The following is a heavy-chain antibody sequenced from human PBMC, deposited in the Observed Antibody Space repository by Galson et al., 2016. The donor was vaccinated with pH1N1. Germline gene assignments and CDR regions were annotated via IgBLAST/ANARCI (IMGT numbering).Heavy chain of an antibody. CDR3: ARERGPGYHYYMDV. V-gene: IGHV3-20*04. CDR1: GFTFDDYG. Sequence: SLRLSCAASGFTFDDYGMSWVRQAPGKGLEWVSGINWNGGSTGYADSVKGRVTISRDNAKNSLYLQMNSLRAEDTALYYCARERGPGYHYYMDVWGKGTTVTVSS. CDR2: INWNGGST. J-gene: IGHJ6*03.